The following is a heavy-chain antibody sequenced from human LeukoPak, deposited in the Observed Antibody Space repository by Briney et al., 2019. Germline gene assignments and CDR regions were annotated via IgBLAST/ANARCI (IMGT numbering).Heavy chain of an antibody. J-gene: IGHJ4*02. V-gene: IGHV1-24*01. Sequence: ASVKVPCKVSGYPLTELSIQWVRQAPGQGLEWMGGFDPEDGETVSAQKFQGRVTMTEDTSTDTSYMELSSLRSDDTAVYYCASATRWESGGFDYWGQGTLVTVSS. CDR1: GYPLTELS. CDR3: ASATRWESGGFDY. CDR2: FDPEDGET. D-gene: IGHD3-10*01.